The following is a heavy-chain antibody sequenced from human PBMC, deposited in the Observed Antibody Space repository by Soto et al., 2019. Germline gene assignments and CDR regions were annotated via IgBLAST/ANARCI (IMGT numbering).Heavy chain of an antibody. D-gene: IGHD5-18*01. J-gene: IGHJ4*02. CDR3: ARGERGYSYGLVDY. Sequence: XETLSLTCTVSGLSSSSSSYYWGWIRQPPGKGLEWIGSIYYSGSTYYNPSLKSRVTISVDTSKNQFSLKLSSVTAADTAVYYCARGERGYSYGLVDYWVQGHLVTVSS. CDR2: IYYSGST. CDR1: GLSSSSSSYY. V-gene: IGHV4-39*01.